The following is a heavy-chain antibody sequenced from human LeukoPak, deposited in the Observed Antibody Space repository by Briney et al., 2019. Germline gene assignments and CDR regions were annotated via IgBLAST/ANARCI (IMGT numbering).Heavy chain of an antibody. J-gene: IGHJ5*02. CDR2: ILPGDSDT. CDR1: GDRLTSYL. CDR3: ARRPLHSQNWLAP. Sequence: GESLKISRKGYGDRLTSYLVAWVPQVPGKGVEWVGIILPGDSDTRYSPSIQGQFTISVDRSISTAYLQWSSLKASDTAIYYCARRPLHSQNWLAPWGQGTLVTVSS. V-gene: IGHV5-51*01.